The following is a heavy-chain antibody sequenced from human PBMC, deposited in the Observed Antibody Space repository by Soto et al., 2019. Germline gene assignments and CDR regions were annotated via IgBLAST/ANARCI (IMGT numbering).Heavy chain of an antibody. CDR2: ISSSSSYI. V-gene: IGHV3-21*01. CDR3: ARDLRTRSLITTVTTGRAFDI. J-gene: IGHJ3*02. D-gene: IGHD4-17*01. CDR1: GFTFSSYS. Sequence: EVQLVESGGGLVKPGGSLRLSCAASGFTFSSYSMNWVRQAPGKGLEWVSSISSSSSYIYYADSVKGRFTISRDNAKNLLYRQMNSLRAEDTAVYYCARDLRTRSLITTVTTGRAFDICGQGTMVTVSS.